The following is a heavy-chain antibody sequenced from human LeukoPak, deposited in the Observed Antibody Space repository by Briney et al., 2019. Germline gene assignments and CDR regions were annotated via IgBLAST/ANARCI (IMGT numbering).Heavy chain of an antibody. CDR3: ATSYYYYMDV. CDR1: GRSISSSSYY. Sequence: PSETLSLTCTVSGRSISSSSYYWGWIRQPPGKGREGIGSIYDSGSTYYNPSLKIRVTISVDTSKNHFSLNLSSVTAADTAVYYCATSYYYYMDVWGKGTTVTVSS. V-gene: IGHV4-39*07. CDR2: IYDSGST. J-gene: IGHJ6*03.